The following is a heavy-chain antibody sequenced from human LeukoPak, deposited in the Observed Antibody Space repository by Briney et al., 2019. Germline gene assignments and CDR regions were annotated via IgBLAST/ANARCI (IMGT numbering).Heavy chain of an antibody. CDR2: ISAYNGNT. V-gene: IGHV1-18*01. CDR1: GYTFTSYG. J-gene: IGHJ4*02. Sequence: RASVNVSCKASGYTFTSYGISWVRQAPGQGLEWMGWISAYNGNTNYAQKLQGRVTMTTDTSTSTAYMELRSLRSDDTAVYYCARDGVVVPAAVFDYWGQGTLVTVSS. D-gene: IGHD2-2*01. CDR3: ARDGVVVPAAVFDY.